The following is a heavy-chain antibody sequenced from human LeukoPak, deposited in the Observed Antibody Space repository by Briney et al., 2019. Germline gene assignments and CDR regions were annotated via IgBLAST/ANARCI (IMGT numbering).Heavy chain of an antibody. V-gene: IGHV3-66*01. CDR2: IYSGGST. CDR1: GSTVSSNY. D-gene: IGHD3-9*01. CDR3: AREKAALRYFDWLPRRPEYFDY. J-gene: IGHJ4*02. Sequence: PGGSLRLSCAASGSTVSSNYMSWVRQAPGKGLEWVSVIYSGGSTYYADSVKGRFTISRDNSKNTLYLQMNSLRAEDTAVYYCAREKAALRYFDWLPRRPEYFDYWGQGTLVTVSS.